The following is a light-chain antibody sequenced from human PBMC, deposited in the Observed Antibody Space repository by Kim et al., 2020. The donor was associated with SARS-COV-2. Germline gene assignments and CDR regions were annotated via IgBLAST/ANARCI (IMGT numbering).Light chain of an antibody. CDR2: GVS. CDR3: QQYNEWLLT. Sequence: EIVMAQSPATLSVSPGERATLSCRASQSVSSNLAWYQQKPGQAPRLLIYGVSIRATGIPARFSGSGSGTEFTLTISSLESEDVAVYYCQQYNEWLLTFGGGTKVDIK. CDR1: QSVSSN. J-gene: IGKJ4*01. V-gene: IGKV3-15*01.